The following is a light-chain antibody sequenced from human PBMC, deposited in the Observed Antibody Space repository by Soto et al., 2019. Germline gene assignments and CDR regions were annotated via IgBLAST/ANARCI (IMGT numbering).Light chain of an antibody. J-gene: IGKJ4*01. CDR3: QQLNTYPIGT. V-gene: IGKV1-9*01. Sequence: DIQLTQSPSFLSASVGDRVTITCRASQDISSYLAWYQQKPGKAPKLLIYDASTLQSGVPSRFRGSGSGTEFTLPTSSLQPEDVATYYCQQLNTYPIGTFGGGTKVEIK. CDR2: DAS. CDR1: QDISSY.